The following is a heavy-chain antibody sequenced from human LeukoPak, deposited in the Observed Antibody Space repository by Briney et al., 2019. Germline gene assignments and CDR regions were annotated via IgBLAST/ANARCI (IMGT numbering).Heavy chain of an antibody. V-gene: IGHV3-23*01. CDR1: GFSFSSYA. Sequence: GGSLRLSCAASGFSFSSYAMSWVRQAPGKGLEWVSAISGSGGSTYYADSVKGRFTISRENAKNSLYLQMDSLGAEDTAVYYWAGVNRMISDYWGQGALVTVSS. CDR3: AGVNRMISDY. CDR2: ISGSGGST. J-gene: IGHJ4*02. D-gene: IGHD1-14*01.